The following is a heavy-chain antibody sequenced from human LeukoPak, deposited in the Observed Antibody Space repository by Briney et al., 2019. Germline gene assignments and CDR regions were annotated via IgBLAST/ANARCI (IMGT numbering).Heavy chain of an antibody. J-gene: IGHJ4*02. CDR1: GFSLSTSGVG. V-gene: IGHV2-5*02. Sequence: SGPTLVNPTQTLALTCTFSGFSLSTSGVGVGWIRQPPGKALEWLALIYWDDDERYSPSLRSRLTITKDTSKNQVVLTMTTMDPVDTATYYCVHRRSGGWYFDYWGQGTLVTVSS. CDR3: VHRRSGGWYFDY. CDR2: IYWDDDE. D-gene: IGHD6-19*01.